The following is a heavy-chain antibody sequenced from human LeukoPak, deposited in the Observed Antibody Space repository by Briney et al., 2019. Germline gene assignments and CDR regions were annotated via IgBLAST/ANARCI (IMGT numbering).Heavy chain of an antibody. J-gene: IGHJ6*03. CDR2: ISGSSSYI. V-gene: IGHV3-21*01. CDR1: GFTFSSYW. D-gene: IGHD2-15*01. CDR3: ARDQELYCSGGSCSRMDV. Sequence: GGSLRLSCAASGFTFSSYWMNWVRQAPGKGLEWVSSISGSSSYIYYADSVKGRFTISRDNAKNSLYLQMNSLRAEDTAVYYCARDQELYCSGGSCSRMDVWGKGTTVTISS.